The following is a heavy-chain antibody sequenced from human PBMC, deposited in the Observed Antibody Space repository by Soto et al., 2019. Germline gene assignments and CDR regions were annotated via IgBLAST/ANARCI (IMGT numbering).Heavy chain of an antibody. CDR1: GYTFTRDN. D-gene: IGHD2-15*01. V-gene: IGHV1-46*01. CDR3: ARVRGGGSEYFFDY. Sequence: ASVKGSCKASGYTFTRDNVHWVRQAPGQGLEWMAIINPSGGTTYYVQKFEGRVTLTTDTSTSTVYMELSSLRSDDTAVYYCARVRGGGSEYFFDYWGQGTLVTVSS. J-gene: IGHJ4*02. CDR2: INPSGGTT.